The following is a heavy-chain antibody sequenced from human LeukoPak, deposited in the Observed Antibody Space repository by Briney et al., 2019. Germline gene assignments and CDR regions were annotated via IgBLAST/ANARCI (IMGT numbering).Heavy chain of an antibody. D-gene: IGHD3-3*01. CDR2: ISAYNGNT. Sequence: GASVKVSCKASGYTFTSYGISWVRQAPGQGLEWMGWISAYNGNTNYAQKLQGRVTMTTDTSTSTAYMELRSLRSDDTAVYYCARGRYDFWSGYFAPLYYYMDVWGKGTTVTVSS. J-gene: IGHJ6*03. CDR3: ARGRYDFWSGYFAPLYYYMDV. CDR1: GYTFTSYG. V-gene: IGHV1-18*01.